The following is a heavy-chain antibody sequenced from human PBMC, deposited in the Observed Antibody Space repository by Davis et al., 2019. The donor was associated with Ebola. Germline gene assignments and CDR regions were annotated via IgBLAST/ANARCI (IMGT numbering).Heavy chain of an antibody. CDR2: INPNSGGT. CDR1: GYTFTGYY. Sequence: ASVKVSCKASGYTFTGYYMHWVRQAPGQGLEWMGWINPNSGGTNYAQKFQGRVTMTRDTSISTAYMELSRLRSDDTAVYYCARGIAAADTWGGIDYWGQGTLVTVSS. J-gene: IGHJ4*02. V-gene: IGHV1-2*02. D-gene: IGHD6-13*01. CDR3: ARGIAAADTWGGIDY.